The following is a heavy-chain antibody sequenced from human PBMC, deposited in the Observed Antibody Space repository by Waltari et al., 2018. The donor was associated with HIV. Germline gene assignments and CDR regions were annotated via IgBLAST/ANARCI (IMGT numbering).Heavy chain of an antibody. CDR1: GGSISSSS. CDR3: ARDPGDPLYYGMDV. J-gene: IGHJ6*02. CDR2: IYTSGST. V-gene: IGHV4-4*07. Sequence: QVQLQESGPGLVKPSETLSLTCTVSGGSISSSSWSCIRQPAGKGLGWIGRIYTSGSTNYNPSLKSRVTMSVDTSKNQFSLKLSSVTAADTAVYYCARDPGDPLYYGMDVWGQGTTVTVSS. D-gene: IGHD4-17*01.